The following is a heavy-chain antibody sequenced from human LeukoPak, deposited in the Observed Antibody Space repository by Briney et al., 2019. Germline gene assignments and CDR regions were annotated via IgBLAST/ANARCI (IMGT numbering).Heavy chain of an antibody. CDR3: ARDDSSGYRIEN. D-gene: IGHD3-22*01. V-gene: IGHV3-48*02. CDR2: ISSRSGLI. Sequence: GGSLRLSCAPSGFTFSSYSMHWVRQAPGKGLEWVSYISSRSGLIQYADSVKGRFTISRDNAKNSLYLQMNSLRDEDTAVYYCARDDSSGYRIENWGQGILVTVSS. CDR1: GFTFSSYS. J-gene: IGHJ4*02.